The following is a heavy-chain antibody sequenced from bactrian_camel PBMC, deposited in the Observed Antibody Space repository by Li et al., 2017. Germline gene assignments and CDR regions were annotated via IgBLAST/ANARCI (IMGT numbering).Heavy chain of an antibody. CDR1: TRTLC. CDR3: AAEAPGVSRFGY. CDR2: MEVNRNI. V-gene: IGHV3S53*01. Sequence: HVQLVESGGGSVQAGGSLRLSCAVSTRTLCMGWFRQVPGKERERVAGMEVNRNIFYSDSVKGRFTFSRDNAKNTVYLQMDSLKSEDTGLYYCAAEAPGVSRFGYRGQGTQ. J-gene: IGHJ6*01.